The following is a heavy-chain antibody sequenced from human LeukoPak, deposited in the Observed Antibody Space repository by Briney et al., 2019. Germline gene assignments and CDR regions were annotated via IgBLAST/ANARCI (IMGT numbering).Heavy chain of an antibody. V-gene: IGHV3-23*01. D-gene: IGHD5-18*01. CDR2: IAISGIS. CDR3: AKGGIGSSSGLDS. J-gene: IGHJ4*02. Sequence: PGGSLRLSCVASGFTFSTYAMTWVREAPGKGLEWVSSIAISGISYYRDSVRGRYTISRDNSKNTLYLQMNSLRPEDTAIYYCAKGGIGSSSGLDSWGQGTLVTVSS. CDR1: GFTFSTYA.